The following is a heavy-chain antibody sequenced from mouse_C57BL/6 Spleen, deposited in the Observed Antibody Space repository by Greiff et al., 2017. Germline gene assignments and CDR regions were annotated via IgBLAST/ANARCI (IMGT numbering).Heavy chain of an antibody. CDR3: ARKDYSNYDYAMDY. CDR1: GYTFTSYW. D-gene: IGHD2-5*01. V-gene: IGHV1-55*01. J-gene: IGHJ4*01. Sequence: QVQLQQPGAELVKPGASVKMSCKASGYTFTSYWITWVKQRPGQGLEWIGDIYPGSGSTNYNEKFQSKATRTVDTSASTAYMQLSSLTSEDSAVYDSARKDYSNYDYAMDYWGQGTSVTVSS. CDR2: IYPGSGST.